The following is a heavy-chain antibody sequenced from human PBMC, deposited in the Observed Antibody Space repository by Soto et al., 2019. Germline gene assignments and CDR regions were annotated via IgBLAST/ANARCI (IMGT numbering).Heavy chain of an antibody. J-gene: IGHJ4*02. CDR2: IYYSGST. V-gene: IGHV4-39*01. D-gene: IGHD3-3*01. CDR3: ATVDGLGVVTPFMDY. CDR1: GGSISSSRYR. Sequence: QLQLQESGPGLVKPSETLSLICTVSGGSISSSRYRWGWVRQPPGKGLEWIGTIYYSGSTHYNPSLKSRVNISVDTSQSQFSLMLKSVTGADTAVYYCATVDGLGVVTPFMDYWGQGTLVTVSS.